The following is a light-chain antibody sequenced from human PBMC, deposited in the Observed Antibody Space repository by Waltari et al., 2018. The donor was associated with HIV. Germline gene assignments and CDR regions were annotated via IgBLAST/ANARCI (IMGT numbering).Light chain of an antibody. CDR1: QNIGNY. CDR2: GAS. CDR3: QQSYNSPPT. V-gene: IGKV1-39*01. Sequence: DIQMTQSPLCLSASVGDRVTITCRTSQNIGNYLNWYLHKPGTAPKLLIFGASSLQGGVPSRFSGAGSGTDFFLTISNRQLEDFGIYYCQQSYNSPPTFGRGTKLEL. J-gene: IGKJ2*01.